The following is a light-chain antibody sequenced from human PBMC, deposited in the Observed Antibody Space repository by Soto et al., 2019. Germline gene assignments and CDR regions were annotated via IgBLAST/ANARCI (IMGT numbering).Light chain of an antibody. Sequence: DIVMTQSPDSLTVSLGERATINCRSSQDLLYRFNNQNYLAWYQQRPGQTPKLLIHWASIREPGVPDQFSGSGSGTDLTLTISSLQAEDVAVYYCQQYFETAWTFGQGTKVEIK. CDR2: WAS. CDR3: QQYFETAWT. J-gene: IGKJ1*01. V-gene: IGKV4-1*01. CDR1: QDLLYRFNNQNY.